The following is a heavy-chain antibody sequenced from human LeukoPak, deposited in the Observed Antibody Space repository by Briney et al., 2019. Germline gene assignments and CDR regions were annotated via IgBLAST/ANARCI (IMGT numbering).Heavy chain of an antibody. CDR3: ARGRDVDS. Sequence: PGGSLRLSCVTSGFFYNSYWMSCVRHAPGKGMEWVAKEKQDGSDIYCVDSVKGRFIMSRDNAKNSLYRQMSSLRVKDTAVYYGARGRDVDSWGQGTLVTVSS. J-gene: IGHJ4*02. CDR1: GFFYNSYW. CDR2: EKQDGSDI. V-gene: IGHV3-7*03.